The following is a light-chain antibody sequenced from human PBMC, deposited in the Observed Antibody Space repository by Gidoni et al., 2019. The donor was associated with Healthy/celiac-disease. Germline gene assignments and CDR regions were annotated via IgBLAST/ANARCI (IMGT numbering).Light chain of an antibody. CDR3: MQGTRLYT. CDR2: KVS. J-gene: IGKJ2*01. Sequence: DVVMTQSPLSLPVTLGQPASISCRSSQSLVYSDGNTYLNWFQQRPGQSPRRLIYKVSNRDSGVPDRFSGSGSGTDFTLKISRVEAEDVGVYYCMQGTRLYTFGQGTKLEFK. V-gene: IGKV2-30*01. CDR1: QSLVYSDGNTY.